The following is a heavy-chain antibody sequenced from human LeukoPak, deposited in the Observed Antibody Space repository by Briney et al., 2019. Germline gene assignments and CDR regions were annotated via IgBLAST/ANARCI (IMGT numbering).Heavy chain of an antibody. CDR1: GYTFTSYG. D-gene: IGHD3-22*01. V-gene: IGHV1-2*02. CDR3: TRVTRIDYYDSSGYHDY. J-gene: IGHJ4*02. Sequence: GASVKVSCKASGYTFTSYGISWVRQAPGQGLEWMGWINPKSGGTDYAQKFQGRVTMTRDTSISTAYMELSRLRSDDTAVYYCTRVTRIDYYDSSGYHDYWGQGTLVTVSS. CDR2: INPKSGGT.